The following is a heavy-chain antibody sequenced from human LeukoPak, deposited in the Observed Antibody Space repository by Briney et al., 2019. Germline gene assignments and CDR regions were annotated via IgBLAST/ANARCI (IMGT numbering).Heavy chain of an antibody. V-gene: IGHV4-30-4*08. CDR2: IYYSGST. CDR3: ARIVNWFDP. D-gene: IGHD2-15*01. CDR1: GGSISSGDYF. Sequence: TSETLSLTCTVSGGSISSGDYFWSWIRQPPGKGLEWIGYIYYSGSTYYNPSLKSRVTISVDTSKNQFSLKLSSVTAADTAVYFCARIVNWFDPWGQGTLVTVSS. J-gene: IGHJ5*02.